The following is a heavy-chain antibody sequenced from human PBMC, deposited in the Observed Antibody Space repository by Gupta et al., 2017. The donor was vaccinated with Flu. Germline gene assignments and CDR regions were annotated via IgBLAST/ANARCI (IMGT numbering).Heavy chain of an antibody. Sequence: EVQLVESGGGHFKPGESLRLYCVGSGFDISTHSMTRVRQAPGKGMEWIAYINGRSHVIEYADSVSGRSTITTENGKNSLYLQMNSLRDEYTAVYSCASEIGYDGAWFGYWCQGNLVTVSS. CDR3: ASEIGYDGAWFGY. CDR2: INGRSHVI. CDR1: GFDISTHS. D-gene: IGHD3-22*01. J-gene: IGHJ5*01. V-gene: IGHV3-21*05.